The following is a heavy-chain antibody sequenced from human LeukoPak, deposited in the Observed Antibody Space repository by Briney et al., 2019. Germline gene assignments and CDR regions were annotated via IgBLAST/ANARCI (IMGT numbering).Heavy chain of an antibody. CDR2: ISTSSSIIFSSSSSTI. CDR3: AMGSPDEPLDY. D-gene: IGHD1-26*01. Sequence: GGSLRLACTTSGFIFSSYSMNWVRQAPGKGLEWLSYISTSSSIIFSSSSSTIYYADSMKGRFTISRDNAKSSLYLQMNSLRAEDTAVYYCAMGSPDEPLDYWGQGTLVTVSS. CDR1: GFIFSSYS. V-gene: IGHV3-48*04. J-gene: IGHJ4*02.